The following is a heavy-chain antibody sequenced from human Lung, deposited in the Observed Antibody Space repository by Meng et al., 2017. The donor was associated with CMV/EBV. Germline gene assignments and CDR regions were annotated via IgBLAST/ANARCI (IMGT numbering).Heavy chain of an antibody. CDR1: GGSVSSGSFY. CDR3: ARDSYSSSYPYSYYLGMDV. J-gene: IGHJ6*02. V-gene: IGHV4-61*01. CDR2: IYYSGST. Sequence: WGSXTLXCTVSGGSVSSGSFYWRWIRQPPAKGLEWIGYIYYSGSTKYNPSLKSRVTISVDMFKNQFSLKLSSVTAADTAVYYCARDSYSSSYPYSYYLGMDVWXQGTTVTVSS. D-gene: IGHD6-6*01.